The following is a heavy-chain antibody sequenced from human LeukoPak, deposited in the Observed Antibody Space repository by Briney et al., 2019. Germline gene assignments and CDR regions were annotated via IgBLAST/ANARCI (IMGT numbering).Heavy chain of an antibody. J-gene: IGHJ4*02. V-gene: IGHV3-48*03. Sequence: QPGGSLRLSCAASGFTFSSYEMNWVRQAPGKGLEWVSYISCSGSTIYYADSVKGRFTISRDNAKNSLYLQMNSLRAEDTAVYYCARAGPFVVVPAATDYWGQGTLVTVSS. CDR3: ARAGPFVVVPAATDY. CDR2: ISCSGSTI. CDR1: GFTFSSYE. D-gene: IGHD2-2*01.